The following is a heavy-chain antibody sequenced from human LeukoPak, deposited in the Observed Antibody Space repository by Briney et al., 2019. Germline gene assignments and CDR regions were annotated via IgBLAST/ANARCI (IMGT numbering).Heavy chain of an antibody. V-gene: IGHV3-33*01. Sequence: GRSLRLSCATSGFTFSTYGIHWVRQAPGKGLEWMAAIWPDGSYKYYADPVKGRFTISRDNSKNTLYLQMNSLRAEDTAVYYCARDTRLYYYDSSDFDYWGQGTLVTVSS. CDR1: GFTFSTYG. CDR2: IWPDGSYK. J-gene: IGHJ4*02. D-gene: IGHD3-22*01. CDR3: ARDTRLYYYDSSDFDY.